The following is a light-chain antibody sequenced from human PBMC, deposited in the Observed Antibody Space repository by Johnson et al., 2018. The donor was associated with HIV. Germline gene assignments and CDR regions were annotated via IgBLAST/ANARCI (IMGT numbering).Light chain of an antibody. V-gene: IGLV1-51*02. CDR1: SSNIGNNY. CDR2: ENN. J-gene: IGLJ1*01. Sequence: QSVLTQPPSVSAAPGQKVTISCSGSSSNIGNNYVSWYRQLPGTAPKLLIYENNKRPSGIPDRFSGSKSGTSATLGITGLQTGDEADYYCGTWDNSRSTCAVFGTGTKVTVL. CDR3: GTWDNSRSTCAV.